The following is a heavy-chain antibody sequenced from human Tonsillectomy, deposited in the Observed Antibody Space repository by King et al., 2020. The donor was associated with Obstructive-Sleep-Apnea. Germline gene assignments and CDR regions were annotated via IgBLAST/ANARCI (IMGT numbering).Heavy chain of an antibody. V-gene: IGHV3-30*18. CDR1: GFTFSDSG. CDR2: ISYDGEND. CDR3: AKSEVATIGY. J-gene: IGHJ4*02. Sequence: QVQLVESGGGVVQPGRSLRLSCAASGFTFSDSGFHWVRQAPGKGLQWVAVISYDGENDYYTDSVKGRFTVSRDNSKNTLYLQMNSLRPDDTAIYYCAKSEVATIGYWGRGTLVTVSS. D-gene: IGHD5-12*01.